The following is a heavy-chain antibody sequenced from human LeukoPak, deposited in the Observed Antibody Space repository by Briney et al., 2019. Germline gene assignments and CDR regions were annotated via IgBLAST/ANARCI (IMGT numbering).Heavy chain of an antibody. J-gene: IGHJ4*02. CDR1: GYGFTNYW. D-gene: IGHD2-2*01. V-gene: IGHV5-51*01. CDR2: INPSDSDT. CDR3: ARQVVSISSSTNCYLDY. Sequence: GESLKTSCKGSGYGFTNYWIACVRQLPGRGLEWMVIINPSDSDTRYSPYFQGQVTISADKSISTAYLQWSSLKASDTAMYYCARQVVSISSSTNCYLDYWGQGTLVTVSS.